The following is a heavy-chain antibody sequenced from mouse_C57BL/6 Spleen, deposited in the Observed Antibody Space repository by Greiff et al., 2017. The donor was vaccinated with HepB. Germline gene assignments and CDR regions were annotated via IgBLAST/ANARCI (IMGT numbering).Heavy chain of an antibody. Sequence: EVKLVESGPELVKPGASVKIPCKASGYTFTDYNMDWVKQSHGKSLEWIGDINPNNGGTIYNQKFKGKATLTVDKSSSTAYMELRSLTSEDTAVYYCARDYYGLRGYFDVWGTGTTVTVSS. J-gene: IGHJ1*03. CDR2: INPNNGGT. CDR1: GYTFTDYN. D-gene: IGHD1-2*01. CDR3: ARDYYGLRGYFDV. V-gene: IGHV1-18*01.